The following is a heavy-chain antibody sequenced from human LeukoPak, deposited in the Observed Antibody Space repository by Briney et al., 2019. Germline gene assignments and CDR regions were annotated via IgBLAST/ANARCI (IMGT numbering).Heavy chain of an antibody. CDR2: IYYSGST. D-gene: IGHD5-12*01. Sequence: SETLSLICTVSGGSISCSSYYWGWIRQPPGKGLEWIGSIYYSGSTYYNPSLKSRVTISVDRSKNQFSLKLSSVTAADTAVYYCARDGGYDAPSGGMGFDYWGQGTLVTVSS. CDR3: ARDGGYDAPSGGMGFDY. V-gene: IGHV4-39*07. CDR1: GGSISCSSYY. J-gene: IGHJ4*02.